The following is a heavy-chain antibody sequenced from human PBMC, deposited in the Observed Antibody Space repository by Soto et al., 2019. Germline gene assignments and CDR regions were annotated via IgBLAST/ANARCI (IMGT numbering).Heavy chain of an antibody. J-gene: IGHJ3*02. CDR3: ARKRVVRLSLDALDI. CDR2: IIPVFGSA. Sequence: SVKVSCTASWDTSSSCSITWVRQAPGQGPEWMGGIIPVFGSANYAQKFQGRVTITADESTSTAYMELSSLRSEDTAVYYCARKRVVRLSLDALDIWGQGTMVTVS. CDR1: WDTSSSCS. D-gene: IGHD3-10*01. V-gene: IGHV1-69*13.